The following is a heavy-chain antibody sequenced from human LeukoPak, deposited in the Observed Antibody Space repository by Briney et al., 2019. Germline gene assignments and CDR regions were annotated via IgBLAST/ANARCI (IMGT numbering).Heavy chain of an antibody. D-gene: IGHD3-10*01. Sequence: GGSLRLSCAASGFTFSSYAMSWVRQAPGKGLEWVSAISGSGGSTYYADSVKGRFTISRDNSKNTLYLQMNSLRAEDTAVYYCAKGITRLYGSVNGVRAFDIWGQGTMVTVSS. J-gene: IGHJ3*02. V-gene: IGHV3-23*01. CDR2: ISGSGGST. CDR1: GFTFSSYA. CDR3: AKGITRLYGSVNGVRAFDI.